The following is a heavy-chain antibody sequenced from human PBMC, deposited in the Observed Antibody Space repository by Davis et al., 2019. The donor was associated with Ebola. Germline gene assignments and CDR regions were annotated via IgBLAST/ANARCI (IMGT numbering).Heavy chain of an antibody. CDR2: INHSGST. D-gene: IGHD3-22*01. CDR1: GGSFSGYY. V-gene: IGHV4-34*01. CDR3: AGIEVEVIY. Sequence: SETLSLTCAVYGGSFSGYYWSWIRQPPGKGLEWVGEINHSGSTNYNPSLKSRVTISVDTSKSQFSLRLSSVTAADTAVYFCAGIEVEVIYWGQGTPVTVSS. J-gene: IGHJ4*02.